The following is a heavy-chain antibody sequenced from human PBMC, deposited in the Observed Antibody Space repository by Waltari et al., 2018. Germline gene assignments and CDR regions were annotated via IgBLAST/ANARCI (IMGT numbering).Heavy chain of an antibody. D-gene: IGHD6-19*01. J-gene: IGHJ6*02. Sequence: QVQLQESGPGLVKPSGTLSLTCAVSGGSISSSNWWSWVRQPPGKGLEWIGEIYPSGSTNYNPSLKRRVTISVDKSKNQFSLKLSSVTAEDTAVYYCAKSYSSGWYFGFGRPPYYYYGMDVWGQGTTVTVSS. CDR3: AKSYSSGWYFGFGRPPYYYYGMDV. V-gene: IGHV4-4*02. CDR1: GGSISSSNW. CDR2: IYPSGST.